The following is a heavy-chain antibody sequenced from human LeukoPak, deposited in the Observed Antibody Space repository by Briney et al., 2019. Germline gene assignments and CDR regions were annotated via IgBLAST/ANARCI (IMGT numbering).Heavy chain of an antibody. CDR3: ARDSIAAAGMNWFDP. Sequence: PGGSLRLSCSVSGFTISSHYMAWVRQVPGKGPEWVSLIHSGGSTYYADSVKGRFTISRDNSKNTVYLQMNSLRAEDTAVYYCARDSIAAAGMNWFDPWGQGTLVTVSS. J-gene: IGHJ5*02. V-gene: IGHV3-66*01. CDR2: IHSGGST. D-gene: IGHD6-13*01. CDR1: GFTISSHY.